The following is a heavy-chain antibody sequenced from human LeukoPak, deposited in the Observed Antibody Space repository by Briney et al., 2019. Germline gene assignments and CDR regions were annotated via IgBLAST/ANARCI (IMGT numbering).Heavy chain of an antibody. CDR3: ARDQLKAYYYDSHHSGAADY. Sequence: PGRSLRLSCAASGFTFSSYAMHWVRQAPGKGLEYVSAISSNGGSTYYANSVKGRFTISRDNSKNTLYLQMGSLRAEDMAVYYCARDQLKAYYYDSHHSGAADYWGQGTLVTVSS. CDR2: ISSNGGST. J-gene: IGHJ4*02. V-gene: IGHV3-64*01. CDR1: GFTFSSYA. D-gene: IGHD3-22*01.